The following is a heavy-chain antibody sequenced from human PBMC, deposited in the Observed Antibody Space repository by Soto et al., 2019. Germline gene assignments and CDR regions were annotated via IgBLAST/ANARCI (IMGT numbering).Heavy chain of an antibody. V-gene: IGHV3-23*01. Sequence: EVQLLESGGGLVQPGGSLRLSCAASGFTFSSYVMTWVRQAPGKGLEWVSGITGSGGSTYYADSVKGRFTISRDNSKNTLYLQMNSLRDEDTATYYCAKAGGDCSGGSCYSGQGDNWGQGTLVTVSS. J-gene: IGHJ4*02. CDR1: GFTFSSYV. CDR3: AKAGGDCSGGSCYSGQGDN. CDR2: ITGSGGST. D-gene: IGHD2-15*01.